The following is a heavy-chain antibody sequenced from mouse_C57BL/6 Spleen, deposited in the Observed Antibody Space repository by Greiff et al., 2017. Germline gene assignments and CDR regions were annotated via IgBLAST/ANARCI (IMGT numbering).Heavy chain of an antibody. Sequence: QVQLQQPGAELVKPGASVKLSCKASGYTFTSYWMQWVKQRPGQGLEWIGEIDPSDSYTNYNQKFKGKATLTVDTSSSTAYMQLRSLTSEGSAVYFCAIYGSREDSIDYSGQGTTLTVSS. CDR3: AIYGSREDSIDY. V-gene: IGHV1-50*01. D-gene: IGHD1-1*01. J-gene: IGHJ2*01. CDR2: IDPSDSYT. CDR1: GYTFTSYW.